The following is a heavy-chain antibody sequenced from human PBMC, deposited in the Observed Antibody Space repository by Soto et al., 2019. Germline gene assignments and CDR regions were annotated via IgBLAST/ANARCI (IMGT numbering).Heavy chain of an antibody. V-gene: IGHV1-69*06. D-gene: IGHD3-22*01. Sequence: GASVKVSCKASGGTFSSYAISWVRQAPGPGLEWMGGIIPIFGTANYAQKFQGRVTITADKSTSTAYMELSSLRSEDTAVYYCARVYYYDSSGYWEKNAFDIWGQGTMVTVSS. CDR1: GGTFSSYA. J-gene: IGHJ3*02. CDR3: ARVYYYDSSGYWEKNAFDI. CDR2: IIPIFGTA.